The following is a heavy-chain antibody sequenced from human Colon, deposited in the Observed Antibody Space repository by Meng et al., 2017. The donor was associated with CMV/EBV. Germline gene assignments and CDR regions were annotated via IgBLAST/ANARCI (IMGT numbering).Heavy chain of an antibody. D-gene: IGHD3-16*01. V-gene: IGHV1-69*04. CDR2: IIPDVATA. J-gene: IGHJ6*02. CDR1: TDG. Sequence: TDGIIWVRQAPGQGLEWVGTIIPDVATANYAQRFQGRVTMTPDKSRTTVYMELNRLQSDDTAVYFCARISVDVMSRPVVYYFGLDVWGQGTTVTVSS. CDR3: ARISVDVMSRPVVYYFGLDV.